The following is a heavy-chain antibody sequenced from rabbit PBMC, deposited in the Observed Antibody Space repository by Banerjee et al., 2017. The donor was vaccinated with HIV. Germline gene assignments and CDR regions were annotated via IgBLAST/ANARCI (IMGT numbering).Heavy chain of an antibody. CDR1: GFSFSSSYW. D-gene: IGHD6-1*01. CDR2: IYAGSSGST. CDR3: ARSNYYGGGYVGYPDWLDL. V-gene: IGHV1S40*01. Sequence: QSLEESGGDLVKPGASLTLTCTASGFSFSSSYWICWVRQAPGKGLEWIACIYAGSSGSTYYASWAKGRFTISKTSSTTVTLQMTSLTAADTATYFCARSNYYGGGYVGYPDWLDLWGPGTLVTVS. J-gene: IGHJ5*01.